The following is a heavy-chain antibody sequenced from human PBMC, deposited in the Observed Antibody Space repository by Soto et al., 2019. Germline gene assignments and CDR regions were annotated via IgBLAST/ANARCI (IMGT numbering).Heavy chain of an antibody. Sequence: GGSLRLSCAASGFTFSSYAMSWARQAPGKGLEWVSAINEGPGDTFYADSVKGRFTISRDDSKNTLYLQMNSLRAEDTAVYYCASTDIVLVPALPQPKTWLVDYYYGMDVWGQGTTVTVSS. D-gene: IGHD2-2*01. CDR1: GFTFSSYA. CDR3: ASTDIVLVPALPQPKTWLVDYYYGMDV. V-gene: IGHV3-23*01. J-gene: IGHJ6*02. CDR2: INEGPGDT.